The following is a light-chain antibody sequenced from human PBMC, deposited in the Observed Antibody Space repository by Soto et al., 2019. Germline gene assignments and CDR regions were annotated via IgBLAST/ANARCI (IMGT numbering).Light chain of an antibody. CDR2: AAS. Sequence: DIQMTQSPSSLSASVPDIVTITFRASLPISNYLAWYQQKPGTIPNLLIYAASTLQAGVPARFSGSGSGTDFTLTISSLQPEDFAIYHCQQSYSPPWTFGQGTKVDIK. J-gene: IGKJ1*01. V-gene: IGKV1-27*01. CDR1: LPISNY. CDR3: QQSYSPPWT.